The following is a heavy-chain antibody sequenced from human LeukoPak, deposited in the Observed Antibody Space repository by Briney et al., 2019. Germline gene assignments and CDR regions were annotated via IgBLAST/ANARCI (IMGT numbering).Heavy chain of an antibody. CDR2: INPNSGGT. V-gene: IGHV1-2*02. D-gene: IGHD3-10*01. J-gene: IGHJ5*02. CDR1: GYTFTGYY. CDR3: ARPSSGSNTSWFDP. Sequence: ASVKVSCKASGYTFTGYYIHWMRQAPGQGLEWMGWINPNSGGTNYAQKFQGRVTMTRDTSISTAYMELSRLRSDDTAVYYCARPSSGSNTSWFDPWGQGTLVTVSS.